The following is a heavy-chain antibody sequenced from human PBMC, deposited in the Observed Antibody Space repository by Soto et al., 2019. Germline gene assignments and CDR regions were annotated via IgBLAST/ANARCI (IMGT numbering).Heavy chain of an antibody. CDR2: IIPILGIA. CDR3: ARDLRAAAGPFDY. D-gene: IGHD6-13*01. J-gene: IGHJ4*02. Sequence: GASVKVSCKASGGTFSSYTISWVRQAPGQGLEWMGRIIPILGIANYAQKFQGRVTITADKSTSTAYMELSSLRSEDTAVYYCARDLRAAAGPFDYWGQGTLVTVSS. CDR1: GGTFSSYT. V-gene: IGHV1-69*04.